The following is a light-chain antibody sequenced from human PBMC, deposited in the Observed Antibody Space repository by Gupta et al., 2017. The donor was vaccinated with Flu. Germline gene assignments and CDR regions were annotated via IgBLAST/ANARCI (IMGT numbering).Light chain of an antibody. J-gene: IGKJ4*01. V-gene: IGKV3-20*01. CDR3: QQYDSSPLT. Sequence: EIVLTQSPDTLSLSPGERATLSCRASQSVRSSYLAWYQQKPGQAPRLLISGASSRATGIPDRFSGSGSGTDFTLTISRLEPEDSAVYSCQQYDSSPLTFGGGTKVEIK. CDR1: QSVRSSY. CDR2: GAS.